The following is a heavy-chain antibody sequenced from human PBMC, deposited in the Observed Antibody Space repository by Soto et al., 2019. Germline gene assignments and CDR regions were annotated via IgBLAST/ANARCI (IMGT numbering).Heavy chain of an antibody. CDR3: AKTRGYSGYDSQDY. CDR2: ISGSGGST. D-gene: IGHD5-12*01. CDR1: GFTFSSYA. J-gene: IGHJ4*02. V-gene: IGHV3-23*01. Sequence: GGSLRLSCAASGFTFSSYAMSWVRQAPGKGLEWVSSISGSGGSTYYADSVKGRFTISRDNSKNTLFLQMNSLRAEDTAVYYCAKTRGYSGYDSQDYWGQGTLVTVSS.